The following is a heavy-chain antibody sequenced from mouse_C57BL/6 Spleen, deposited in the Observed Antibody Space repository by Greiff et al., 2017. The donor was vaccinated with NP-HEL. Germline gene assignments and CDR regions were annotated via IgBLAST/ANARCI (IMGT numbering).Heavy chain of an antibody. CDR1: GYTFTSYW. CDR2: IHPNSGST. D-gene: IGHD4-1*02. V-gene: IGHV1-64*01. J-gene: IGHJ2*01. Sequence: QVQLQQPGAELVKPGASVKLSCKASGYTFTSYWMHWVKQRPGQGLEWIGLIHPNSGSTNYNEKFKSKATLTVDKSSSTAYMQHSSLTSEDAAVYNCARINWVVDYWGQGTALTVSS. CDR3: ARINWVVDY.